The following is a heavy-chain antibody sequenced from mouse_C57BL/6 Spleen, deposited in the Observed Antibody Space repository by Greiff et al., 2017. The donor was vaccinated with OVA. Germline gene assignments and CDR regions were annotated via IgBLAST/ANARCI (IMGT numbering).Heavy chain of an antibody. CDR3: ARWATVVAPYFDY. Sequence: QVQLMQPGTELVKPGASVKLSCKASGFTFTSYWMPWVKQTPGQGLEWIGNINPSNGGTNYNEKFKSKATLTVDKSSSTAYKQLSSLTSEDSTVYYCARWATVVAPYFDYWGQGTTLTVSS. J-gene: IGHJ2*01. V-gene: IGHV1-53*01. D-gene: IGHD1-1*01. CDR2: INPSNGGT. CDR1: GFTFTSYW.